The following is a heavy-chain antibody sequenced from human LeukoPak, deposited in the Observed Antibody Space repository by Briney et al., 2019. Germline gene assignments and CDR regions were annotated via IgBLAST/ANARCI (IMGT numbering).Heavy chain of an antibody. CDR3: VRDPYYGGPSYGAFNF. Sequence: GGSLRLSCTASGFSISGSVMTWVRQAPGKGLEWVANIKQDGKEKVYVDSVKGRFTILRDNAKNSLFLQMNTLRAEDTAVYYCVRDPYYGGPSYGAFNFWGQGTIVTVSS. CDR2: IKQDGKEK. CDR1: GFSISGSV. D-gene: IGHD3-10*01. V-gene: IGHV3-7*01. J-gene: IGHJ3*01.